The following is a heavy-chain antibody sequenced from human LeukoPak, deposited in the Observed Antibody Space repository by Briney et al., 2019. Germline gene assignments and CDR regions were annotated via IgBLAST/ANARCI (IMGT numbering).Heavy chain of an antibody. CDR2: LRGSGDTI. D-gene: IGHD3-3*01. CDR3: ARSYDFFRGLKFFDS. Sequence: PGGSLRLSCAASGFTFSDYEMSWVRQAPGKGLEWISYLRGSGDTIKYADSVKGRFTISRDNAENSLSLQMNSLRAEDTAVYYCARSYDFFRGLKFFDSWGQGTLVTVSS. CDR1: GFTFSDYE. J-gene: IGHJ4*02. V-gene: IGHV3-48*03.